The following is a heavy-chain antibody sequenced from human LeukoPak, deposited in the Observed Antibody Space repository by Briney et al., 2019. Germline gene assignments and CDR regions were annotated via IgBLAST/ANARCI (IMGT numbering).Heavy chain of an antibody. J-gene: IGHJ4*02. CDR1: GFTFSTYW. D-gene: IGHD6-13*01. Sequence: GGSLRLSCAASGFTFSTYWMSWVRQAPGKGLEWVANIKQDGSEKYYIDSVKGRFTISRDNAKNSRYLQMNSLRAEDTAMYYCARDSAGNDYWGQGTLVTVSS. CDR3: ARDSAGNDY. V-gene: IGHV3-7*01. CDR2: IKQDGSEK.